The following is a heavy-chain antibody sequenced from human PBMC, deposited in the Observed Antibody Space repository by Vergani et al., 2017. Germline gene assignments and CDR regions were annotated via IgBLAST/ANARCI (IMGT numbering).Heavy chain of an antibody. V-gene: IGHV4-38-2*02. CDR2: VFHSGSA. J-gene: IGHJ3*02. D-gene: IGHD3-16*01. CDR1: GYSISRGYY. Sequence: QVQLQESGPGLVKPSETLSLTCSVSGYSISRGYYWCWIRQPPGKGLEWIATVFHSGSAYYNPSLRRRVTISVETSKNQFFLRLTTLTAADTAVYYCARQFWVSQGVGAFDTWGRGTEVSVSS. CDR3: ARQFWVSQGVGAFDT.